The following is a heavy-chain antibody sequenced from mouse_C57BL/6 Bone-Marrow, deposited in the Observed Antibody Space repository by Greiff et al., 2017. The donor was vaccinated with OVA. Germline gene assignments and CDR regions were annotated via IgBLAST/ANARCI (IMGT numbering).Heavy chain of an antibody. CDR2: IYPRSGNT. J-gene: IGHJ3*01. V-gene: IGHV1-81*01. CDR3: ARGPHYYGSSSWFAY. CDR1: GYTFTSYG. D-gene: IGHD1-1*01. Sequence: LMESGAELARPGASVKLSCKASGYTFTSYGISWVKQRTGQGLEWIGEIYPRSGNTYYNEKFKGKATLTADKSSSTAYMELRSLTSEDSAVYFCARGPHYYGSSSWFAYWGQGTLVTVSA.